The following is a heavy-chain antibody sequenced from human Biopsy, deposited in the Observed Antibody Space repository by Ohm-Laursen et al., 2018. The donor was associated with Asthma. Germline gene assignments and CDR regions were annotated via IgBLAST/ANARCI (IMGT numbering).Heavy chain of an antibody. D-gene: IGHD4-17*01. CDR2: IWYDGSNK. J-gene: IGHJ4*02. CDR3: ARKARHGDYDFDY. V-gene: IGHV3-33*01. CDR1: GFTFSSYG. Sequence: SLRLSCAASGFTFSSYGMHWVRQAPGKGLEWVAVIWYDGSNKYYADSVKGRFTISRVNSKNTLYLQMNSLRAEDTAVYYCARKARHGDYDFDYWGQGTLVTVSS.